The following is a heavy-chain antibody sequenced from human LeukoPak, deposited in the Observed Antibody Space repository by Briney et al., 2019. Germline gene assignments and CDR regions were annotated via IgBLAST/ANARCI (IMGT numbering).Heavy chain of an antibody. D-gene: IGHD1-26*01. Sequence: GGSLRLSCAASRFTFASYGMSWVRQAPGKGLEWVSTISGSGYNTYYADSVKGRFTISRDNSANTLYLQMNSLRAGDTALYYCAKHSGSYFIYYIDSWGQGTLVTVSS. J-gene: IGHJ4*02. CDR1: RFTFASYG. V-gene: IGHV3-23*01. CDR2: ISGSGYNT. CDR3: AKHSGSYFIYYIDS.